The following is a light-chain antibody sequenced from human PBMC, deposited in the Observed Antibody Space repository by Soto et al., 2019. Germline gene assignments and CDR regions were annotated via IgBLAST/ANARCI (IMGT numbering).Light chain of an antibody. CDR2: EVS. J-gene: IGLJ2*01. CDR3: CSYAGSSTFE. CDR1: SSDVGSYNL. Sequence: QSALTQPASVSGSPGQSITISCTATSSDVGSYNLVSWYQQHPGKALKLMIYEVSKRPSGVSNRFSGSKSGNTASLTISGLQAEDEADYYCCSYAGSSTFEFGGGTKLTVL. V-gene: IGLV2-23*02.